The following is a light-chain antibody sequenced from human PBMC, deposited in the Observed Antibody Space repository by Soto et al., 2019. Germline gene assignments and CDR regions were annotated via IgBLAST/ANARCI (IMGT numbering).Light chain of an antibody. CDR1: ESISRW. Sequence: DIQMTQSPSTLSASVVDRVTITCRASESISRWLAWYQQKPGKPPNLLIYKASTLGSGVPSRFSGTGSGTEFTLTISSLQPDDFATYYCQQYHSYWTFGQGTKVDIK. V-gene: IGKV1-5*03. J-gene: IGKJ1*01. CDR3: QQYHSYWT. CDR2: KAS.